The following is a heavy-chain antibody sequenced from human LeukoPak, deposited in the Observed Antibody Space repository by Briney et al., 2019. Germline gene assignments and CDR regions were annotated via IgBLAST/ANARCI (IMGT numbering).Heavy chain of an antibody. D-gene: IGHD3-10*01. CDR3: ARGGATMVRGTSYYYMDV. CDR1: GGSFSGYY. J-gene: IGHJ6*03. Sequence: SETLSLTCAVYGGSFSGYYWSWIRQPPGPGLEWIGEINRSGSTTYNPSLKSRVTISVDTSKNQFSLKLSSVTAADTAVYYCARGGATMVRGTSYYYMDVWVKGTTVTVSS. CDR2: INRSGST. V-gene: IGHV4-34*01.